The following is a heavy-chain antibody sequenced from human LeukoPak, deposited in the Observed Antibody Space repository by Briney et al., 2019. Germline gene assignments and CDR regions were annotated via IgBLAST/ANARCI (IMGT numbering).Heavy chain of an antibody. V-gene: IGHV3-74*01. CDR3: ARDIYGYFDL. CDR2: IKTDGGTI. J-gene: IGHJ2*01. Sequence: GGSLRLSCAASGFVFSNYWMHWVRQAPGKGLVWVSRIKTDGGTITYADSVKGRFTISRDNAKNTLYLQMNSLRAEDTAVYYCARDIYGYFDLWGRGTLVTVSS. CDR1: GFVFSNYW. D-gene: IGHD3-16*01.